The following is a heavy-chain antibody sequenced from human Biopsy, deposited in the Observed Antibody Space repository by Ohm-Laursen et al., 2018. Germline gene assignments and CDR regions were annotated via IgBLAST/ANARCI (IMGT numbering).Heavy chain of an antibody. D-gene: IGHD1-26*01. V-gene: IGHV4-34*01. CDR1: GRTFSDYR. CDR3: ARHAPSYSGGYWRYFDL. CDR2: INQSGST. Sequence: TLSLTCVVFGRTFSDYRWTWIRQPPGKGLEWIGQINQSGSTNYNPSLKSRVTISVDTSMNHLSLRLTSVTAADTAVYYCARHAPSYSGGYWRYFDLWGRGTLVTVSS. J-gene: IGHJ2*01.